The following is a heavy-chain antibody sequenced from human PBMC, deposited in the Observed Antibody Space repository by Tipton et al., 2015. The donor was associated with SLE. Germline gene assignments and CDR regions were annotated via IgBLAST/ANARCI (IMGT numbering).Heavy chain of an antibody. D-gene: IGHD6-19*01. J-gene: IGHJ2*01. CDR3: ARGGWDREWYCDL. CDR1: GGSISSYY. V-gene: IGHV4-59*01. Sequence: TLSLTCTVSGGSISSYYWSWIRQPPGKGLEWIGYIYYSGSTNYNPSLKSRVTISVDTSKNQFSLKLSSVTAADTAVYYCARGGWDREWYCDLWGRGPLVTVSS. CDR2: IYYSGST.